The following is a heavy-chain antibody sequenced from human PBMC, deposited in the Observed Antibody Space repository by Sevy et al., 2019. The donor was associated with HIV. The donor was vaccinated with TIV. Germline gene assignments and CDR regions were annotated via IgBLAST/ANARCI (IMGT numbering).Heavy chain of an antibody. J-gene: IGHJ6*02. Sequence: GGSLRLSCAASGFTFSSYSMNWVRQAPGKGLEWVSSISSSSSYIYYADSVKGRFTISRDNAKNSLYLQMNSLRAEDTAVYYCARVSDYTPSDTSENYGMDVWGQGTTVTVSS. CDR1: GFTFSSYS. CDR3: ARVSDYTPSDTSENYGMDV. CDR2: ISSSSSYI. V-gene: IGHV3-21*01. D-gene: IGHD4-4*01.